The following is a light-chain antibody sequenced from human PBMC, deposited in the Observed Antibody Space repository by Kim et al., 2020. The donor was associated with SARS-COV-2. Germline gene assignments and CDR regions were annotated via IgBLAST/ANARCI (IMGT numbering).Light chain of an antibody. CDR3: QQYGASPRT. V-gene: IGKV3D-20*01. CDR2: HAS. J-gene: IGKJ1*01. CDR1: QSVPANY. Sequence: SPGQRATLSCGASQSVPANYLAWYQQTPGLAPRLLIYHASIRATGIPARFSGSGSGTDFTLTISSLEPEDFALCYCQQYGASPRTFGQGTKVDIK.